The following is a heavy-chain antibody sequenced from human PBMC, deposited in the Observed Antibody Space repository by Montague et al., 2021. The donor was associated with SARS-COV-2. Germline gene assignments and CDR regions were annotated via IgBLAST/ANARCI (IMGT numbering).Heavy chain of an antibody. Sequence: PALVKPTQTLTLTCTFSGFSLSTSGMCVSWIRQPPGKALEWLALIDWDDDKYYSTSLKTRLTISKDTSKNQVVLTMTYMDPVDTATYYCARTWTFGELLYDAFDIWGQGTMDTVSS. CDR2: IDWDDDK. D-gene: IGHD3-10*01. CDR3: ARTWTFGELLYDAFDI. J-gene: IGHJ3*02. CDR1: GFSLSTSGMC. V-gene: IGHV2-70*01.